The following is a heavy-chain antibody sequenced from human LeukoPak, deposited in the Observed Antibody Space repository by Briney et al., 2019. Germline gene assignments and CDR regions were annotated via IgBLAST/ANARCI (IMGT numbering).Heavy chain of an antibody. V-gene: IGHV3-74*01. D-gene: IGHD3-22*01. J-gene: IGHJ4*02. CDR1: GFTFSRFW. CDR3: AKQPSQYYYDSSGYDY. Sequence: GGSLRLSCAASGFTFSRFWMHWVRQPPGKGLVWVSRIDTDGSTTTYADSVKGRFTISRDNGKNTVYLQMNSLRAEDTAVYYCAKQPSQYYYDSSGYDYWGQGTLVTVSS. CDR2: IDTDGSTT.